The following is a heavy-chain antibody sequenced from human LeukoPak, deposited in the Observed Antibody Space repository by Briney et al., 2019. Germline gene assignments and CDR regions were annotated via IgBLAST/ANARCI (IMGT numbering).Heavy chain of an antibody. Sequence: GGSLRLSCAASGFTFSSYGMHWVRQAPGKGLERVAVIWYDGSNKYYADSVKGRFTISRDNSKNTLYLQMNSLRAEDTAVYYCARVPRDYGDYLDYWGQGTLVTVSS. J-gene: IGHJ4*02. V-gene: IGHV3-33*01. CDR2: IWYDGSNK. CDR3: ARVPRDYGDYLDY. CDR1: GFTFSSYG. D-gene: IGHD4-17*01.